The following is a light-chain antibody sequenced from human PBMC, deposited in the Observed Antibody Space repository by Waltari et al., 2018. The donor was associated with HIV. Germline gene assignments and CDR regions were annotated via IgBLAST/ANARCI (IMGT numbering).Light chain of an antibody. V-gene: IGLV3-19*01. CDR2: GKN. J-gene: IGLJ3*02. CDR1: SLRNYY. CDR3: NSRDSSDNHV. Sequence: SSDLSQDPAVSVALGQTVRITCQGDSLRNYYASWYQQKPGQAPRLVIFGKNKRPSGIPDRFSGSNSGNTASLTITGAQAEDEADYYCNSRDSSDNHVFGGGTKVTV.